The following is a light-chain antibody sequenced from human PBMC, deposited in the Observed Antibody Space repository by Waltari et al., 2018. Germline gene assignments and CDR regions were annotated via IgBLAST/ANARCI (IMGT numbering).Light chain of an antibody. CDR1: RDIDRY. J-gene: IGKJ5*01. Sequence: DIQMTPSPSSLSTSLGDRVTITCRASRDIDRYLNWYQKKPGKAPKLLIYDASTLQRGGPPGFSGGGSGTDCTLTISGLQPEDFATYVCQQSYSAPLTFGQGTRLEIK. V-gene: IGKV1-39*01. CDR3: QQSYSAPLT. CDR2: DAS.